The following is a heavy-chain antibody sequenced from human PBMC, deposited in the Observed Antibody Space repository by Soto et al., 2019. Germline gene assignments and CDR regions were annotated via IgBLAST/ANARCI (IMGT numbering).Heavy chain of an antibody. Sequence: QSQTLSLTCAISGDSVSSNSAAWNWIRQSPSRGLEWLGRTYYRSKWYNDYAVSVKSRITINPDTSKNQFSLQLNSVTPKDPAVYYCARDLGAARSFDYWGQGTLVTVSS. CDR2: TYYRSKWYN. CDR1: GDSVSSNSAA. D-gene: IGHD6-6*01. V-gene: IGHV6-1*01. CDR3: ARDLGAARSFDY. J-gene: IGHJ4*02.